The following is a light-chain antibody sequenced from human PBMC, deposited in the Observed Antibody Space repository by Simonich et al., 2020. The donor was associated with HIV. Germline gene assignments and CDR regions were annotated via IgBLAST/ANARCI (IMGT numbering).Light chain of an antibody. CDR3: CSYAGSYTFSV. CDR2: DVR. CDR1: SSDVGGYNY. Sequence: QSALTQPRSVSGSPGQSVTIACTGTSSDVGGYNYVSWYQQHPGKAPKLMIYDVRKRPSGVPDRLSGSKSGNTASLTISGLQAEDEADYYCCSYAGSYTFSVFGGGTKLTVL. V-gene: IGLV2-11*01. J-gene: IGLJ2*01.